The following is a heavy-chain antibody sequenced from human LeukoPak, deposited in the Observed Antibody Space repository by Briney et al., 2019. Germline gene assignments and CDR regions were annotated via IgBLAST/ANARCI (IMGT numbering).Heavy chain of an antibody. V-gene: IGHV1-2*06. Sequence: ASVKVSCKASGYTFTSYGISWVRQAPGQGLEWMGRINPNSGGTNYAQKFQGRVTMTRDTSISTAYMELTRLRSDDTAVYYCAKPQGGGSSDWRFDLWGRGTLVSVSS. CDR2: INPNSGGT. D-gene: IGHD1-1*01. CDR3: AKPQGGGSSDWRFDL. J-gene: IGHJ2*01. CDR1: GYTFTSYG.